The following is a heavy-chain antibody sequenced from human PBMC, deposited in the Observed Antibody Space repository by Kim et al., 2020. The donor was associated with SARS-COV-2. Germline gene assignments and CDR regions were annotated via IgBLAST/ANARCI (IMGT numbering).Heavy chain of an antibody. D-gene: IGHD6-19*01. Sequence: YAVSVKGRISINPATSKNHFSLQLNSVTPEDTAVYYCARESVPVTGAGDYWGQGTLVTVSS. CDR3: ARESVPVTGAGDY. J-gene: IGHJ4*02. V-gene: IGHV6-1*01.